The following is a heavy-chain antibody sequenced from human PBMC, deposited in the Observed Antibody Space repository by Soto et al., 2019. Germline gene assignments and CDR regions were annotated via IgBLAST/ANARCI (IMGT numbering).Heavy chain of an antibody. CDR3: ARGNSAYDSSHFVY. D-gene: IGHD5-12*01. Sequence: ASVKVSCKASGYTFKTYAISWVRQSPGQGLEWMGWISPYSGYTNYAQKFQGRVTMTTETSTTTVYMELRSLRSDDTAVYYCARGNSAYDSSHFVYWGQRTLVTVAS. CDR2: ISPYSGYT. J-gene: IGHJ4*02. CDR1: GYTFKTYA. V-gene: IGHV1-18*01.